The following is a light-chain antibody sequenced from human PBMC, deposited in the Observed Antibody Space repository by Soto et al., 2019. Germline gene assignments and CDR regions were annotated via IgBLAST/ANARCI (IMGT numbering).Light chain of an antibody. Sequence: DIQMTQSPSTLSASVGDRVTITCRASQSISSWLAWYQQKPGKAPKLLIYKASSLERRVPSSFSGSGSGTEITITISSLQPDDLATYYCQQYNSSPVTFGQGTKVEFK. CDR1: QSISSW. V-gene: IGKV1-5*03. J-gene: IGKJ1*01. CDR3: QQYNSSPVT. CDR2: KAS.